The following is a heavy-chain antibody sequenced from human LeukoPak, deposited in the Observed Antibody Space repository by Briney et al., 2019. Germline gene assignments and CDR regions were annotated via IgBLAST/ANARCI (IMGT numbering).Heavy chain of an antibody. D-gene: IGHD1-26*01. J-gene: IGHJ4*02. Sequence: GGSLRLSCTASGLTFANTWLSWVRQAPGKGLEWVAVISYDGSDKYYVDSVKGRFTISRDNSKNTLYLQMNSLKAEDAAVYYCARVLSGSYDNYFDYWGQGTLVTVSS. CDR2: ISYDGSDK. CDR3: ARVLSGSYDNYFDY. CDR1: GLTFANTW. V-gene: IGHV3-30*03.